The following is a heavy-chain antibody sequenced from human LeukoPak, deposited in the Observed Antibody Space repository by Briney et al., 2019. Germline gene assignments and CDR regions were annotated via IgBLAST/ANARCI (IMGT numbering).Heavy chain of an antibody. Sequence: SETLSLTCTVSGGSISNGDYYWSWIRQPPGTGLEWIGYIYYSGSTYYNPSLKSRVTISVDTSKNQFSLKLSSVTAADTAVYYCAGFPVYYDSSGYGDAFDIWGQGTMVTVSS. D-gene: IGHD3-22*01. V-gene: IGHV4-30-4*01. CDR1: GGSISNGDYY. J-gene: IGHJ3*02. CDR3: AGFPVYYDSSGYGDAFDI. CDR2: IYYSGST.